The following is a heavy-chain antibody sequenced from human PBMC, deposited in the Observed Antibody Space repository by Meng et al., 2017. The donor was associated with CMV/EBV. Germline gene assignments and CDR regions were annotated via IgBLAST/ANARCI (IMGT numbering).Heavy chain of an antibody. CDR1: GYSFTSYW. D-gene: IGHD2-15*01. Sequence: GGSLRLSCKGSGYSFTSYWIGWVRQMPGKGLEWMGIIYPGDSDTRYSPSFQGQVTISADKSISTAYLQWSSLKASDTAMYYCASPRYLGYVSGAFDIWGQGTMVTVSS. CDR2: IYPGDSDT. J-gene: IGHJ3*02. CDR3: ASPRYLGYVSGAFDI. V-gene: IGHV5-51*01.